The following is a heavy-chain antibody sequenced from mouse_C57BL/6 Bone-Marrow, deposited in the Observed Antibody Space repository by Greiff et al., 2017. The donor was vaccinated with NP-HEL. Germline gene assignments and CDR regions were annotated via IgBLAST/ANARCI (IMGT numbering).Heavy chain of an antibody. CDR3: ARKRYDYDGTAWFAY. Sequence: VQLQQSGPGLVQPSQSLSITCTVSGFSLTSYGVHWVRQSPGKGLEWLGVIWSGGSTDYNAAFISRLSISKDNSKSQVFFKMNSLQADDTAIYYCARKRYDYDGTAWFAYWGQGTLVTVSA. CDR2: IWSGGST. J-gene: IGHJ3*01. V-gene: IGHV2-2*01. CDR1: GFSLTSYG. D-gene: IGHD2-4*01.